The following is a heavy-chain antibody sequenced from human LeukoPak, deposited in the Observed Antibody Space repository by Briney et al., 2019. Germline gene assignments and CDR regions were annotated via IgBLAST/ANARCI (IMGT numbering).Heavy chain of an antibody. V-gene: IGHV3-74*01. Sequence: GGPLRLSCAASGFGFSRYWMHWVRQAPGTGLKWVSRIYRDGSTTDYADSVKGRFSISRDNSKNTLYLDMNSLRAGDTAVYYCARERGDYDDPGPLDYWGQGTLVTVSS. CDR3: ARERGDYDDPGPLDY. CDR1: GFGFSRYW. D-gene: IGHD4-17*01. J-gene: IGHJ4*02. CDR2: IYRDGSTT.